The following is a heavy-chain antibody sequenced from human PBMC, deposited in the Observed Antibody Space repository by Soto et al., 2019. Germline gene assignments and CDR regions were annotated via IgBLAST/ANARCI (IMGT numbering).Heavy chain of an antibody. CDR1: GGSFSGYY. J-gene: IGHJ4*02. V-gene: IGHV4-34*01. CDR3: ARSSIAARWRGYYFDY. CDR2: INHSGST. D-gene: IGHD6-6*01. Sequence: ETLSLTCAVYGGSFSGYYWSWIRQPPGKGLEWIGEINHSGSTNYNPSLKSRVTISVDTSKNQFSLKLSSVTAADTAVYYCARSSIAARWRGYYFDYWGQGTLVTVSS.